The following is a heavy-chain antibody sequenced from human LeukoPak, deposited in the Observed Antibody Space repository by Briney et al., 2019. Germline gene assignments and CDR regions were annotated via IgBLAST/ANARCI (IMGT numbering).Heavy chain of an antibody. V-gene: IGHV4-59*08. D-gene: IGHD3-16*01. CDR2: IYYSGST. J-gene: IGHJ4*02. Sequence: SETLSLTCTVSGGSISSYYWSWIRQAPGKGLEWIGYIYYSGSTNYNPSLKSRVTTSADTSKNQFSLKLSSVTAADTAIYYCARHIDNYAHSAYPPNDFWGQGTLVTVSS. CDR1: GGSISSYY. CDR3: ARHIDNYAHSAYPPNDF.